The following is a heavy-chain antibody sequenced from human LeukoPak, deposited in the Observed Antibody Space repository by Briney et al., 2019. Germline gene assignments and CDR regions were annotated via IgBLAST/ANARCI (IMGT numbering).Heavy chain of an antibody. Sequence: GGSLRLSCAAPGFTFNDYYMSWIRQAPGKGLEWLSYINIGGTNTHYADSVKGRFTTSRDNAKKSLYLEMNNLRAEDTAVYYCATDGAGFDTWGQGVLVTVSS. V-gene: IGHV3-11*01. CDR1: GFTFNDYY. CDR2: INIGGTNT. CDR3: ATDGAGFDT. J-gene: IGHJ5*02.